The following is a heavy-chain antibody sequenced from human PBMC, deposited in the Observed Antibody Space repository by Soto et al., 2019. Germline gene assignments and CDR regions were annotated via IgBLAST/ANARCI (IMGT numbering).Heavy chain of an antibody. CDR3: ARANVGPPGGGSWTMPFDF. J-gene: IGHJ4*02. CDR2: IYTGGST. Sequence: LSLTCSVSGDSVSNYYWSWFRQPAGKGLEWIGRIYTGGSTNYNPSLKSRVTLSVDTSKNQFSLRLTSVTAADTAVYYCARANVGPPGGGSWTMPFDFWGQGTLVTVSS. CDR1: GDSVSNYY. V-gene: IGHV4-4*07. D-gene: IGHD2-15*01.